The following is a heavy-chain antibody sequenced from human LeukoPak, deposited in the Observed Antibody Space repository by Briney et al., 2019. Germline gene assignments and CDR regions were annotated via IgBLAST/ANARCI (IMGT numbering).Heavy chain of an antibody. CDR1: GYTFTGYY. V-gene: IGHV1-2*02. CDR3: ARAKLFTDGMDV. Sequence: ASVKVSCKASGYTFTGYYMHWVRQAPGQGLEWMEWINPNSGGTNYAQKFQGRVTMTRDTSISTAYMELSRLRSDDTAVYYCARAKLFTDGMDVWGQGTTVTVSS. CDR2: INPNSGGT. J-gene: IGHJ6*02. D-gene: IGHD2-21*01.